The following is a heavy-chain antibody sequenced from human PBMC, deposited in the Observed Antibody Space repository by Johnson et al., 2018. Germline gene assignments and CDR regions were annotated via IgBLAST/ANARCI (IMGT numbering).Heavy chain of an antibody. D-gene: IGHD3-10*01. V-gene: IGHV4-61*01. J-gene: IGHJ6*02. CDR3: AREILKSSGFYGMDV. CDR2: VSNSGDR. Sequence: QVQLQESGPGLVKPSETLSLTCTVSSGSVSSGNYYWSWIRQSPGKGLEWSGHVSNSGDRKNNPSLKSRVSISLDTSKTHLSLKLTSVTTADTAVYYCAREILKSSGFYGMDVWGRGTKVTVSS. CDR1: SGSVSSGNYY.